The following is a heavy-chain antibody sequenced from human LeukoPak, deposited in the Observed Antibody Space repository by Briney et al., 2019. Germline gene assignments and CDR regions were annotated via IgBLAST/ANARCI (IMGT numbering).Heavy chain of an antibody. D-gene: IGHD3-3*01. V-gene: IGHV3-30-3*01. Sequence: GGPLRLSCAASGFSFSTFAMHWVRQAPGKGLEWVAVISSDGNNKYHADSVKGRFTISRDNAKNTLYLQMNSLRAEDTAVYYCARDPSRYDFWSGYYTWYYFDYWGQGTLVTVSS. CDR3: ARDPSRYDFWSGYYTWYYFDY. CDR2: ISSDGNNK. J-gene: IGHJ4*02. CDR1: GFSFSTFA.